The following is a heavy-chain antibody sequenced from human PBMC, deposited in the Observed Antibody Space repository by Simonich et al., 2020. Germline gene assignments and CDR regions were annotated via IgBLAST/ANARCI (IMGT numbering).Heavy chain of an antibody. CDR2: IYPVDSDT. D-gene: IGHD1-1*01. CDR1: GYSFTSYW. CDR3: ARQLNDFDI. Sequence: EVQLVQSEAEVTKPGESLTISCKGSGYSFTSYWIGWVRQMPGRGLGWMWIIYPVDSDTIYSPSFQGKVTISADKSISTAYLQWSSLKASYTAMYYGARQLNDFDIWGQGTMVTVSS. J-gene: IGHJ3*02. V-gene: IGHV5-51*01.